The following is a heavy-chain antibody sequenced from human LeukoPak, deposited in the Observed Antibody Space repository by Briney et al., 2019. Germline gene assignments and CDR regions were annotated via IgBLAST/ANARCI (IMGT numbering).Heavy chain of an antibody. V-gene: IGHV1-46*01. J-gene: IGHJ3*02. CDR1: GYTFTSYY. Sequence: GASVKVSCKASGYTFTSYYMHWVRQAPGQGLEWMGIINPSGGSTSYAQKFQGRVTMTRDTSTSTVYMELSSLRSEDTAVYYCARQFWSGYYENAFDIWGQGTMVTVSS. CDR3: ARQFWSGYYENAFDI. CDR2: INPSGGST. D-gene: IGHD3-3*01.